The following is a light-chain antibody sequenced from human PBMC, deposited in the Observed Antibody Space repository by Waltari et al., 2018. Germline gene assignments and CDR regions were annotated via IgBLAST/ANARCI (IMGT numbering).Light chain of an antibody. V-gene: IGLV2-11*01. CDR3: CSYADNNIYV. CDR2: DVT. Sequence: QSALTQPRSVSGSPGQSVTISCTGTDSDVGGYEYVSWYQHHPGKAPKLLFYDVTKRPAGVPDRCSGSKSGNTASLTISGLHGEDEADYYCCSYADNNIYVFGTGTNVAVL. J-gene: IGLJ1*01. CDR1: DSDVGGYEY.